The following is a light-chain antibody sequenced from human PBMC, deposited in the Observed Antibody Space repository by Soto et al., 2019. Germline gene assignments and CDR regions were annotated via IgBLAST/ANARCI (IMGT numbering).Light chain of an antibody. CDR2: AAS. CDR1: QNIITY. CDR3: QQSYSNPT. J-gene: IGKJ1*01. V-gene: IGKV1-39*01. Sequence: DVQLTQSPSSLSVFVGDSVTVTCRASQNIITYLHWYHQKPGEAPTLLINAASTLQSGVPSRFSGSGSGTDFTLTINRLQPEDVGTYYRQQSYSNPTFGQGTTVEIK.